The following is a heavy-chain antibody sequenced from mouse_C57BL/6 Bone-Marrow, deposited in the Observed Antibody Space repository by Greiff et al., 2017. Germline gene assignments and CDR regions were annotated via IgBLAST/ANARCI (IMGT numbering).Heavy chain of an antibody. D-gene: IGHD1-1*01. CDR2: FYPGSGSI. CDR3: ARHEGSITTVLPFDY. J-gene: IGHJ2*01. Sequence: VQLQQSGAELVKPGASVKLSCKASGYTFTEYTIHWVKQRSGQGLEWIGWFYPGSGSIKDNEKFKDKGRLIADKSSSTVYMELSRLTSEDSAVYFCARHEGSITTVLPFDYWGQGTTLTVSS. V-gene: IGHV1-62-2*01. CDR1: GYTFTEYT.